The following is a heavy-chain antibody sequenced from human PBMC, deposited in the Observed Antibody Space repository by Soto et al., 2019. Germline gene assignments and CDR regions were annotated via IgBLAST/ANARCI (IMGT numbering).Heavy chain of an antibody. CDR3: ARDGGDYDDYWYFDL. CDR2: ISSSGSTI. CDR1: GFTFSSYE. V-gene: IGHV3-48*03. Sequence: EVQLVESGGGLVQPGGSLRLSCAASGFTFSSYEMNWVRQAPGKGLEWVSYISSSGSTIYYADSVKGRFTISRYNAKNSLYLHMHSLRAEDTAVDYCARDGGDYDDYWYFDLWGRGTLVTVSS. J-gene: IGHJ2*01. D-gene: IGHD3-22*01.